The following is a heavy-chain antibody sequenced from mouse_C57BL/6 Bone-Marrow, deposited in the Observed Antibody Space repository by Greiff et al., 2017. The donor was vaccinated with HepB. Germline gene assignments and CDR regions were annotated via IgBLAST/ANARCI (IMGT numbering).Heavy chain of an antibody. J-gene: IGHJ2*01. Sequence: EVQLQQSGPVLVKPGASVKMSCKASGYTFTDYYMNWVKQSHGKSLEWIGVINPYNGGTSYNQKFKGKATLTVDKSSSTAYMPLSSLTSEDSAVYYCAREGIYFDYWGQGTTLTVSS. CDR1: GYTFTDYY. CDR2: INPYNGGT. V-gene: IGHV1-19*01. CDR3: AREGIYFDY.